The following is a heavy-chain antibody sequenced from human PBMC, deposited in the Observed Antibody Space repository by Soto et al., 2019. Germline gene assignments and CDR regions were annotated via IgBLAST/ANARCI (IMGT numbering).Heavy chain of an antibody. CDR3: ANGPWAGGY. J-gene: IGHJ4*02. Sequence: EVQLLESGGGLVQPGGSLRLSCEGAGFSFESYTMSWVRQAPGKGLEWVSAISGNSGSTYYADSVKGRFTISRDNSKNNLYLQMNSLRDEDTAVYYCANGPWAGGYWGQGTLVIVSS. V-gene: IGHV3-23*01. CDR1: GFSFESYT. CDR2: ISGNSGST. D-gene: IGHD3-16*01.